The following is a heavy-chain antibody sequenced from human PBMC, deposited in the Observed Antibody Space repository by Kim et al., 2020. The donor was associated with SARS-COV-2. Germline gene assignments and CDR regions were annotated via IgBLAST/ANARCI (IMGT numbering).Heavy chain of an antibody. J-gene: IGHJ6*02. CDR2: ISYDGSNK. CDR3: ARELWFGDNYYYYGMDV. D-gene: IGHD3-10*01. CDR1: GFTFSSYA. Sequence: GGSLRLSCAASGFTFSSYAMHWVRQAPGKGLEWVAVISYDGSNKYYADSVKGRFTISRDNSKNTLYLQMNSLRAEDTAVYYCARELWFGDNYYYYGMDVWGQGTTVTVSS. V-gene: IGHV3-30*04.